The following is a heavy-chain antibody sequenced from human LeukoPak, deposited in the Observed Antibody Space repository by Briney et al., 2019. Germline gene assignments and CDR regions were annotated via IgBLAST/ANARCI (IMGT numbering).Heavy chain of an antibody. CDR3: AKDLGISVVPAATTYYYYYGMDV. V-gene: IGHV3-9*01. Sequence: PGRSLRLSCAASGFTFDDYAMHWVRQAPGKGLEWVSGISWNSGSIGYADSVKGRFTISRDNAKNSLYLQMNSLRAEDTALYYCAKDLGISVVPAATTYYYYYGMDVWGQGTTVTVSS. CDR1: GFTFDDYA. J-gene: IGHJ6*02. D-gene: IGHD2-2*01. CDR2: ISWNSGSI.